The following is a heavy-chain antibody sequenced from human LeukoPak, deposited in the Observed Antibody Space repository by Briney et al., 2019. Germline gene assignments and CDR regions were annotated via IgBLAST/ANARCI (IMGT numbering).Heavy chain of an antibody. CDR1: GCSISSYY. CDR2: IYYSGST. V-gene: IGHV4-59*01. J-gene: IGHJ6*03. Sequence: SETLSLTCTVSGCSISSYYWSWIRQPPGKGLEWIGYIYYSGSTNYNPSLKSRVTISVDTSKNQFSLKLSSVTAADTAVYYCASCGGYCSSTSPYYYYMDVWGKGTTVTVSS. D-gene: IGHD2-2*01. CDR3: ASCGGYCSSTSPYYYYMDV.